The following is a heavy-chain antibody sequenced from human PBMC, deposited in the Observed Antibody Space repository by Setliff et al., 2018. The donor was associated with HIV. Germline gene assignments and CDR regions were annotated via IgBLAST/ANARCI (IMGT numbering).Heavy chain of an antibody. CDR1: GYTFTGYY. Sequence: ASVKVSCKASGYTFTGYYMHWVRQAPGQGLEWMGWINPNSGVTNYAQNFQGRVTTTRDTSISTAYMELSRLRSDDTAVYYCARDLSLDIAAAGADYWGQGTLVTVSS. CDR2: INPNSGVT. J-gene: IGHJ4*02. CDR3: ARDLSLDIAAAGADY. V-gene: IGHV1-2*02. D-gene: IGHD6-13*01.